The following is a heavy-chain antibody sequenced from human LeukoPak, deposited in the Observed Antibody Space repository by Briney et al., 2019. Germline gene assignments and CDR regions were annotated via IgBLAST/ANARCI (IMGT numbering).Heavy chain of an antibody. V-gene: IGHV3-23*01. D-gene: IGHD3-16*01. J-gene: IGHJ4*02. CDR3: AKDLWPSYGPGAFDY. CDR1: GFTFSSYG. CDR2: ISGSDVST. Sequence: GGSLGLSCAASGFTFSSYGMSWVRQAPGKGLEWVSAISGSDVSTYYADSMKGRFTISRDNSKNTLYLQMNSLRAEDTAVYYCAKDLWPSYGPGAFDYWGQGTLVTVSS.